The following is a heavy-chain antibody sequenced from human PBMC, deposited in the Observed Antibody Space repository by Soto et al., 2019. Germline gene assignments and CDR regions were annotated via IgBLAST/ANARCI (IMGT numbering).Heavy chain of an antibody. CDR1: GFTFSSYG. V-gene: IGHV3-30*18. D-gene: IGHD3-3*01. Sequence: QVQLVESGGGVVQPGRSLRLSCAASGFTFSSYGMHWVRQAPGKGLEWVAVISYDGSNKYYADSVKGRFTISRDNSKNTLYLRMNSLRAEDTAVYYCAKIFMAPPLDYWGQGTLVTVSS. J-gene: IGHJ4*02. CDR3: AKIFMAPPLDY. CDR2: ISYDGSNK.